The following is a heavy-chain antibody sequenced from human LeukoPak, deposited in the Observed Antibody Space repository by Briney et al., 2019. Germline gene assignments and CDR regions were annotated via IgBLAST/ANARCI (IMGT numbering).Heavy chain of an antibody. J-gene: IGHJ4*02. CDR1: GFTFSSYA. CDR3: SMPAPYYYDSSYFDY. D-gene: IGHD3-22*01. V-gene: IGHV3-30-3*01. CDR2: ISYDGSNK. Sequence: GGSLRLSCAASGFTFSSYAMHWVRQAPGKGLEWVAVISYDGSNKYYADSVKGRFTISRDNSKNTLYLQMNSLRAEDTAVYYCSMPAPYYYDSSYFDYWGQGTLVTVSS.